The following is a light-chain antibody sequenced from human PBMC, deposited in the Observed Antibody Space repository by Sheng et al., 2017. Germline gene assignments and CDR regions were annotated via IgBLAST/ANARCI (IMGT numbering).Light chain of an antibody. V-gene: IGLV2-11*01. Sequence: QSALTQPRSVSGSPGQSVTISCPGSSSDVGGSNYVSWYQQHPGRAPQIIIYDVTKRPSGVPARFSGSKSDNTASLTISGIQAEDEATYYCCSYAGSYIYVLFGGGTKLTVL. J-gene: IGLJ2*01. CDR1: SSDVGGSNY. CDR3: CSYAGSYIYVL. CDR2: DVT.